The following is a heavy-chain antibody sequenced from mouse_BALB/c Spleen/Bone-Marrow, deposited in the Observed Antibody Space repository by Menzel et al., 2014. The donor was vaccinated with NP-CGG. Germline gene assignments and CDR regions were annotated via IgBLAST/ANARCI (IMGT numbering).Heavy chain of an antibody. J-gene: IGHJ3*01. CDR2: VNPSNGRT. Sequence: QVQLKESGAELVKPGASVKLSCKASGYTFTSYWIHWVKLRPGHGLEWIGEVNPSNGRTNYNEKFKNKATLTVDKSSSTAYIQLSSLTSEDSAVYYCARYDGSAWFAYWGQGTLVTVS. D-gene: IGHD2-3*01. CDR1: GYTFTSYW. CDR3: ARYDGSAWFAY. V-gene: IGHV1S81*02.